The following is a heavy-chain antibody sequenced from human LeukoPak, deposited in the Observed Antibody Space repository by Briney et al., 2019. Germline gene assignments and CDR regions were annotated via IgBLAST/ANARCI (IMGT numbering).Heavy chain of an antibody. D-gene: IGHD2-21*02. V-gene: IGHV4-4*08. CDR2: ISSTGGT. J-gene: IGHJ4*02. CDR1: GDSISRYY. CDR3: ASARWLLSPFDN. Sequence: PSETLSLTCTVSGDSISRYYWIWIRQSPGKGLEWIGYISSTGGTNYNPSLKNRVAMSLDSSKNQFSLRLRPLTAAGTAVYYCASARWLLSPFDNWGQGTLVTVSS.